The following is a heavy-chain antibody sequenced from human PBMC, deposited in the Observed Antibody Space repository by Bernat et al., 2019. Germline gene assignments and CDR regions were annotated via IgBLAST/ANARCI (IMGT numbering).Heavy chain of an antibody. D-gene: IGHD2-2*02. V-gene: IGHV4-39*01. Sequence: QLQLQESGPGLVKPSETLSLTCTVSGGSISSSSYYWGWIRQPPGKGREWVGSMYYSWSTYYNPSLKSRVTISVDTSKNQFSLKLSSVTAADTAVYYWASSIVVVPAAIKVDGYFDLWGRGTLVTVSS. CDR3: ASSIVVVPAAIKVDGYFDL. CDR1: GGSISSSSYY. J-gene: IGHJ2*01. CDR2: MYYSWST.